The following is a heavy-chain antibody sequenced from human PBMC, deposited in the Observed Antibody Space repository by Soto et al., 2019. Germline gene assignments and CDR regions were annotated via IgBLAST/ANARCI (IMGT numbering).Heavy chain of an antibody. J-gene: IGHJ6*02. CDR2: ISGSSTI. Sequence: HPGGSLRLSCAASGFTFSSYSINWVRQAPGKGLEWVSYISGSSTIYYADSVKGRFTISRDNAKNSLYLQMNSLRDEDTAVYYCARVGLGLFGMDVWGQGTTVTVSS. V-gene: IGHV3-48*02. CDR3: ARVGLGLFGMDV. D-gene: IGHD3-16*01. CDR1: GFTFSSYS.